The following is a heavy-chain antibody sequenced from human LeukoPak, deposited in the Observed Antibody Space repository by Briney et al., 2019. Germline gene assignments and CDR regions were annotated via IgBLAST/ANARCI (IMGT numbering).Heavy chain of an antibody. CDR1: GGSFSGYY. J-gene: IGHJ4*02. Sequence: SETLSLTCAVYGGSFSGYYWSWIRQPPGKGLEWIGEINHSGSTNYNPSLKSRVTISVDTSKNQFSLKLSSVTAADTAVYYCARRPTYYDFWSGYCFDYWGQGTLATVSS. CDR3: ARRPTYYDFWSGYCFDY. V-gene: IGHV4-34*01. CDR2: INHSGST. D-gene: IGHD3-3*01.